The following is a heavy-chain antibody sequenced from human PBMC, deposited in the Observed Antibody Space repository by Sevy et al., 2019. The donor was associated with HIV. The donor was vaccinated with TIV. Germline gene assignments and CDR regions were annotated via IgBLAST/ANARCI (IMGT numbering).Heavy chain of an antibody. CDR1: AFTVSSNY. CDR2: IYAGGST. V-gene: IGHV3-53*01. CDR3: ATHASDYDSTGYLERDAFDI. J-gene: IGHJ3*02. D-gene: IGHD3-22*01. Sequence: GGSLRLSCAASAFTVSSNYMSWVRQAPGKGLEWVSVIYAGGSTYYADSVKGRFTISRDNSKNTLYLQMNSLRAEDTAVYYCATHASDYDSTGYLERDAFDIWGQGTMVTVSS.